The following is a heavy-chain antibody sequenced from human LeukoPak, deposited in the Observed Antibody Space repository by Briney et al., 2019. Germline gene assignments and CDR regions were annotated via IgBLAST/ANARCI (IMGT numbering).Heavy chain of an antibody. V-gene: IGHV3-33*06. D-gene: IGHD2-2*02. CDR3: AKPYCSSTSCYISEYYFDY. CDR2: IWYGGSNK. J-gene: IGHJ4*02. CDR1: GFTFSSYG. Sequence: PGGSLRLSCAASGFTFSSYGMHWVRQAPGKGREWGAVIWYGGSNKYYADSVKGRFTISRDNSKNTLYLQMNSLRAEDTAVYYCAKPYCSSTSCYISEYYFDYWGQGTLVTVSS.